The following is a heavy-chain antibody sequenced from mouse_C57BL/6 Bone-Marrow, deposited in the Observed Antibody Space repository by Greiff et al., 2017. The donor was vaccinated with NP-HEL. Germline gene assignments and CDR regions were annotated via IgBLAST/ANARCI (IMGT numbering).Heavy chain of an antibody. D-gene: IGHD2-3*01. Sequence: VQLKESGPVLVKPGASVKMSCKASGYTFTDYYMNWVKQSHGKSLEWIGVINPYNGGTMYNQKFKGKATLTVDKSSSTAYMELNSLTSEDSAVYYCARGGWPNYYAMDYWGQGTSVTVSS. CDR2: INPYNGGT. CDR1: GYTFTDYY. V-gene: IGHV1-19*01. CDR3: ARGGWPNYYAMDY. J-gene: IGHJ4*01.